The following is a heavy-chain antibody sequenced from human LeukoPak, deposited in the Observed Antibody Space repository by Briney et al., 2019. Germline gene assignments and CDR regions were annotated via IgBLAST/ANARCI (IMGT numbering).Heavy chain of an antibody. CDR3: ARDGVTSSVDY. Sequence: GGSLRLSCAASGFTFNNYWMSWVRQAPGKGLEWLANIKEDGSRKYYVDSVKGRFTISRDNAKKSLFLHMNSLRAEDTAVYYCARDGVTSSVDYWGQGTLVTVSS. J-gene: IGHJ4*02. D-gene: IGHD2-21*02. CDR2: IKEDGSRK. CDR1: GFTFNNYW. V-gene: IGHV3-7*01.